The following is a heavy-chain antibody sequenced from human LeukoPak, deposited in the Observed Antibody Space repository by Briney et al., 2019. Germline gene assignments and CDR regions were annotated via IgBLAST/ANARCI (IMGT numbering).Heavy chain of an antibody. D-gene: IGHD3-3*01. V-gene: IGHV3-30-3*01. J-gene: IGHJ4*02. CDR1: GFTFSSYA. CDR3: ARDFDYDFWSGYSVTPSMGYFDY. CDR2: ISYDGSNK. Sequence: GGSLRLSCAASGFTFSSYAMSWVRQAPGKGLEWVAVISYDGSNKYYADSVKGRFTISRDNSMNTLYLQMNSLRAEDTAVYYCARDFDYDFWSGYSVTPSMGYFDYWGQGTLVTVSS.